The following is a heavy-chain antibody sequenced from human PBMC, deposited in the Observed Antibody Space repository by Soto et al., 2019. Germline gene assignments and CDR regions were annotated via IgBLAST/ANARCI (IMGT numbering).Heavy chain of an antibody. CDR3: ARGLVGYCSGGSCWPRYYFDY. CDR2: INPNSGGT. V-gene: IGHV1-2*02. D-gene: IGHD2-15*01. J-gene: IGHJ4*02. CDR1: GYTFTGYY. Sequence: ASVKVSCKASGYTFTGYYMHWVRQAPGQGLEWMGWINPNSGGTNYAQKFQGRVTMTRDTSISTAYMELSRLRSDDTAVYYCARGLVGYCSGGSCWPRYYFDYWGQGNLVTVSS.